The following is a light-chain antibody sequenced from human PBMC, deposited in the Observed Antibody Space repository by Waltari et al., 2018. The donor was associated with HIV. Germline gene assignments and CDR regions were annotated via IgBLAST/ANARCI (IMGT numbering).Light chain of an antibody. V-gene: IGKV3-11*01. Sequence: EIVLTQSPGTLSLSPGERATLSCRASQSVSSYLAWYQQKPGQAPRLLIYAASNRATGIPARFSGSGSGTDFTLTINSLEPEDFAVYYCQQRSDWPLTFGGGTKVEIK. J-gene: IGKJ4*01. CDR1: QSVSSY. CDR2: AAS. CDR3: QQRSDWPLT.